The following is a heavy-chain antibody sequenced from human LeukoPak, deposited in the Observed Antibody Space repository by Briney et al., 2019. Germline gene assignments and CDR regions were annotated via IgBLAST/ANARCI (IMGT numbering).Heavy chain of an antibody. CDR2: ISSSSRTI. Sequence: GGSLRLSCAAAGFTFNTYWVHWVRQAPGKGLEWVSYISSSSRTIYYADSVKGRFTISRDNATNSLYLQMNSLRDEDTAVYYCARLYAPGRYNWFDPWGQGTLVTVSS. CDR3: ARLYAPGRYNWFDP. J-gene: IGHJ5*02. D-gene: IGHD3-10*01. V-gene: IGHV3-48*02. CDR1: GFTFNTYW.